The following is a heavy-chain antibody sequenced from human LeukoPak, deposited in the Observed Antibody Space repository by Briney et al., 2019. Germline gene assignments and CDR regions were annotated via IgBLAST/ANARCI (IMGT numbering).Heavy chain of an antibody. J-gene: IGHJ4*02. CDR3: ARDYGGSSPFDY. CDR2: ISSSGSDI. V-gene: IGHV3-48*03. D-gene: IGHD4-23*01. CDR1: GFTFSSYE. Sequence: GGSLRLSCAASGFTFSSYEMNWVRQGPGKGLEWVSYISSSGSDIYYADSVKGRFTISRDNAKNSLYLHMNSLRAEDTAVYYCARDYGGSSPFDYWGQGTLVTVSS.